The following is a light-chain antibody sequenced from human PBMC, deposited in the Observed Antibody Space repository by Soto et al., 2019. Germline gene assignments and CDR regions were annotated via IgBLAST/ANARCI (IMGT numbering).Light chain of an antibody. CDR3: QQSYSTPPWT. CDR2: AAS. J-gene: IGKJ1*01. Sequence: DIQMTQSPSSLSASVGDRVTITCRASQSISSYLNWYQQKPGKAPKLLIYAASSLQSGVPSRFSGSGSGPDFTLPISSLQPEDFATYYCQQSYSTPPWTFGQGTKVEIK. V-gene: IGKV1-39*01. CDR1: QSISSY.